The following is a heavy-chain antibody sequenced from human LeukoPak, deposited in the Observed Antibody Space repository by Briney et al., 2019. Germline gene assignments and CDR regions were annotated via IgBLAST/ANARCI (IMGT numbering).Heavy chain of an antibody. CDR2: ISGSGGST. CDR3: AVPSGYDPTFDY. CDR1: GFTFSSYW. D-gene: IGHD5-12*01. J-gene: IGHJ4*02. V-gene: IGHV3-23*01. Sequence: GGSLRLSCAASGFTFSSYWMSWVRQAPGKGLEWVSAISGSGGSTYYADSVKGRFTISRDNSKNTLYLQMNSLRAEDTAVYYCAVPSGYDPTFDYWGQGTLVTVSS.